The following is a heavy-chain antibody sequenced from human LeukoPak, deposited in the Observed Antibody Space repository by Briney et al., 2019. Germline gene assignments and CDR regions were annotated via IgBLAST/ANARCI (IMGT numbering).Heavy chain of an antibody. D-gene: IGHD2-8*01. V-gene: IGHV4-30-4*01. CDR3: ATLPLDLLYYDP. J-gene: IGHJ5*02. CDR1: GGSISSGDYY. Sequence: SQTLSLTCTVSGGSISSGDYYWSWIRQPPGKGLEWIGYIYYSGSTYYNSSLKSRVTISVDTSKNQFSLKLSSVTAADTAVYYCATLPLDLLYYDPWGQGTLVTVSS. CDR2: IYYSGST.